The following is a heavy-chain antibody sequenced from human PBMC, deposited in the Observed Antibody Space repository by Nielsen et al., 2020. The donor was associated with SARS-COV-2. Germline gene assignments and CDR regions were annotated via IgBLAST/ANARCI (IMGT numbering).Heavy chain of an antibody. J-gene: IGHJ6*02. CDR2: IIPILGIA. V-gene: IGHV1-69*04. Sequence: SVKVSCKASGGTFSSYTISWVRQAPGQGLEWMGRIIPILGIANYAQKFQGRVTITADKSTSTAYMELSSLRSEDTAVYYCARDLVTSSGWRLDYYGMDVWGQGTTVTVSS. CDR1: GGTFSSYT. D-gene: IGHD6-19*01. CDR3: ARDLVTSSGWRLDYYGMDV.